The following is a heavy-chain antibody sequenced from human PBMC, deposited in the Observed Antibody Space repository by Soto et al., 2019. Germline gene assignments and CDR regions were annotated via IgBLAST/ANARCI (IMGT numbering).Heavy chain of an antibody. CDR1: GFTISSYG. J-gene: IGHJ6*02. CDR3: AKEDSSSWHYYYGMDV. V-gene: IGHV3-30*18. Sequence: GGPMRLSCAASGFTISSYGMNWVRQAPGKGLEWVAVISYDGSNKYYADSVKGRFTISRDSSKNMLYLQMNSLRAEDTAVYYCAKEDSSSWHYYYGMDVWGQGTTVTVSS. CDR2: ISYDGSNK. D-gene: IGHD6-13*01.